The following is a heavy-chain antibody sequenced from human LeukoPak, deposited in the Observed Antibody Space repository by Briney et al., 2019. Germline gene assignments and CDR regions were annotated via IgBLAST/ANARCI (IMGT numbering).Heavy chain of an antibody. CDR2: IDWDDDK. CDR1: GFSLSTSGMC. CDR3: ARTVITMVRGVYYYYYGMDV. Sequence: SGPALVKPTQTLTLTCTFSGFSLSTSGMCVSWIRQPPGKALEWLARIDWDDDKYYSTSLKTRLTISKDTSKNQVVLTMTNMDPVDTATYYCARTVITMVRGVYYYYYGMDVWGQGTTVTVSS. J-gene: IGHJ6*02. D-gene: IGHD3-10*01. V-gene: IGHV2-70*11.